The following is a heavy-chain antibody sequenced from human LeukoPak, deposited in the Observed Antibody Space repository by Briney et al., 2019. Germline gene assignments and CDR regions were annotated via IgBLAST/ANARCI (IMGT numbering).Heavy chain of an antibody. J-gene: IGHJ4*02. D-gene: IGHD3-22*01. CDR1: GGSVSSGSYY. CDR3: ARVVITQGSYFDY. Sequence: SEILSLTCTVSGGSVSSGSYYWSWIRQPPGKGLEWIGYFYYSGTTNYNPSLKSRVTISVETSKNHFSLKLSSVTAADTAVYYCARVVITQGSYFDYWGQGTLVTVSS. CDR2: FYYSGTT. V-gene: IGHV4-61*03.